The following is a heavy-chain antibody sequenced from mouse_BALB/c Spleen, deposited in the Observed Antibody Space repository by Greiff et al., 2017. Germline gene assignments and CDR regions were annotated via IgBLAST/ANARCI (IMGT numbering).Heavy chain of an antibody. J-gene: IGHJ3*01. CDR3: ARRAYDGYYGFAY. CDR1: GFTFSSYA. CDR2: ISSGGST. D-gene: IGHD2-3*01. V-gene: IGHV5-6-5*01. Sequence: EVKLMESGGGLVKPGGSLKLSCAASGFTFSSYAMSWVRQTPEKRLEWVASISSGGSTYYPDSVKGRFTISRDNARNILYLQMSSLRSEDTAMYYCARRAYDGYYGFAYWGQGTLVTVSA.